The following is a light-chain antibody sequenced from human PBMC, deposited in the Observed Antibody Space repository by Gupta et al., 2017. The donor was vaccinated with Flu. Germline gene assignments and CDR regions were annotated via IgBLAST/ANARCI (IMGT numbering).Light chain of an antibody. Sequence: EIVLTQSPGTLSLSPGERATLSCRASQSVRSSYLAWYQQKPGQAPRLLIYGASSRATGIPDRFSGSGSGTDFTLTISRREPEDFAVYYCQQEGSSPLTFGGGTXVEIK. V-gene: IGKV3-20*01. CDR1: QSVRSSY. CDR3: QQEGSSPLT. J-gene: IGKJ4*01. CDR2: GAS.